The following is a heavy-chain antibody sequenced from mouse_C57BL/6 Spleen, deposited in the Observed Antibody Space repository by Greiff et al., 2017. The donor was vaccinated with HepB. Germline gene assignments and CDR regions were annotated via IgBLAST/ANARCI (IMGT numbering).Heavy chain of an antibody. Sequence: EVQLQQSGPELVKPGASVKMSCKASGYTFTDYNMHWVKQSHGKSLEWIGYINPNNGGTSYNQKFKGKATLTVNKSSSTAYMELRSLTSEDSAVYYLAITTVVANFDYWGQGTTLTVSS. CDR2: INPNNGGT. V-gene: IGHV1-22*01. J-gene: IGHJ2*01. D-gene: IGHD1-1*01. CDR1: GYTFTDYN. CDR3: AITTVVANFDY.